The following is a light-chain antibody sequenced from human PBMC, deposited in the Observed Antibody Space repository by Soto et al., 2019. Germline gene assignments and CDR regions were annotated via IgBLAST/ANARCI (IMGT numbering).Light chain of an antibody. CDR3: QQYSSSSRT. CDR1: QTVRNNF. J-gene: IGKJ1*01. Sequence: EIVLTQSPDTLSVSPGERATLSCRASQTVRNNFLAWYQQKPGQAPRLLISVASSRATGIPDRFSGSGSGTDFSLTISRLEPEDFAVYYCQQYSSSSRTFGQGTKVDIK. V-gene: IGKV3-20*01. CDR2: VAS.